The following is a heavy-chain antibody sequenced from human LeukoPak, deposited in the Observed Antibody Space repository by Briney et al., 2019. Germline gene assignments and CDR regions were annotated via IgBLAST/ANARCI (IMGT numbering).Heavy chain of an antibody. J-gene: IGHJ3*01. CDR2: IYYSGST. Sequence: SETLSLTCPVCGGSISKYFWSWIRQPPGKELEGIGYIYYSGSTNYNPSLKSRVTISVDTSKNQFSLKLSSVTAADTAVYYCARRPYYYDSSGYYDDWGQGTMVTVSS. CDR1: GGSISKYF. V-gene: IGHV4-59*08. D-gene: IGHD3-22*01. CDR3: ARRPYYYDSSGYYDD.